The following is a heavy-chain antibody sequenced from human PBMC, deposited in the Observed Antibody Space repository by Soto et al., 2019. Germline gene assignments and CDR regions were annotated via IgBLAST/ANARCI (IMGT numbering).Heavy chain of an antibody. J-gene: IGHJ6*02. V-gene: IGHV1-69*13. CDR2: IIPIFGAA. D-gene: IGHD3-3*01. CDR3: ARDELVDFWSGYSTSAYYGMDV. Sequence: GASVKVSCKASGGTFSSYAISWVRQAPGQGLEWMGGIIPIFGAANYAQKFQGRVTITADESTSTAYMELSSLRSEDTAVYYCARDELVDFWSGYSTSAYYGMDVWGQGTTVTVSS. CDR1: GGTFSSYA.